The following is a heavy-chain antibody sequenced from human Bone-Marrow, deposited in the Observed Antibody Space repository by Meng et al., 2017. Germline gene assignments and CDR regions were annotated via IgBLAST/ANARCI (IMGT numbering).Heavy chain of an antibody. CDR2: INHSGST. D-gene: IGHD3-22*01. V-gene: IGHV4-34*01. CDR3: ARLAYDSSGYWFDY. Sequence: QGQVQLVGTGLLDPSEPLSLTCAVYGGSFSGYNWSGIRQPPGKGLEWIGEINHSGSTNYNPSLKSRVTISVDTSKNQFSLKLSSVTAADTAVYYCARLAYDSSGYWFDYWGQGTLVTVSS. J-gene: IGHJ4*02. CDR1: GGSFSGYN.